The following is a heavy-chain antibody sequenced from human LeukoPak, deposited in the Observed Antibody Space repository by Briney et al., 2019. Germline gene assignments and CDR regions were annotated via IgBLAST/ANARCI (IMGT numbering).Heavy chain of an antibody. Sequence: GRSLRLSCAASGFTFDDYAMHWVRQAPGKGLEWVSSISWNSGRMDYADSVKGRITISRDNAKNSLYLQMNSLRVEDMALYYCAKDVNYSPSGTFDYWGQGTLVTVSS. D-gene: IGHD3-10*01. CDR1: GFTFDDYA. J-gene: IGHJ4*02. V-gene: IGHV3-9*03. CDR2: ISWNSGRM. CDR3: AKDVNYSPSGTFDY.